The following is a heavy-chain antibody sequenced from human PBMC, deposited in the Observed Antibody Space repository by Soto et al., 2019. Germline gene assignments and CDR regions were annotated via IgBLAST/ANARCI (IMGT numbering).Heavy chain of an antibody. Sequence: ASVKVSCKASGGTFSSYAISWVRQAPGQGLEWMGGIIPIFGTANYAQKFQGRVTITADESTSTAYMELSSLRSEDTAVYYCARSLYSSSSSSHYYGMDVWGQGTTVTV. CDR2: IIPIFGTA. J-gene: IGHJ6*02. D-gene: IGHD6-6*01. CDR1: GGTFSSYA. CDR3: ARSLYSSSSSSHYYGMDV. V-gene: IGHV1-69*13.